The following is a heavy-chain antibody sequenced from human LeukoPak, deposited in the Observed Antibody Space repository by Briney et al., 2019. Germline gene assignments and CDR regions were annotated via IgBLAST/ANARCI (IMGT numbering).Heavy chain of an antibody. Sequence: SQTLSLTCSVSGGSLSSDNYYWNWIRQPAGKGLEWIGRVYTTGSTNYNPSLKSRVTISVDTSKNQFSLKVSSVTAADTAVYYCARASYGSGSYYEDYFYYMDVWGKGTTVTISS. CDR1: GGSLSSDNYY. CDR3: ARASYGSGSYYEDYFYYMDV. D-gene: IGHD3-10*01. J-gene: IGHJ6*03. V-gene: IGHV4-61*02. CDR2: VYTTGST.